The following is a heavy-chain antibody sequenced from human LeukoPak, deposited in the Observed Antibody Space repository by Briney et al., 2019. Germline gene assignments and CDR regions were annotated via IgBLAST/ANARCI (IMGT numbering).Heavy chain of an antibody. Sequence: PGGSLRLSCAASGFTFSSYSMNWVRQAPGKGLEWVSSISSSSSYIYYADSVKGRFTISRDNAKNSLYLQMNSLRAEDTAVYYCARASAAGTNFDYWGQGTLVTASS. CDR2: ISSSSSYI. D-gene: IGHD6-13*01. V-gene: IGHV3-21*01. CDR1: GFTFSSYS. J-gene: IGHJ4*02. CDR3: ARASAAGTNFDY.